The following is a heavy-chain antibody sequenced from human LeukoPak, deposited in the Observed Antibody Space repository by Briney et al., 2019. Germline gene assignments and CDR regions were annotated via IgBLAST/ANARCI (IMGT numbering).Heavy chain of an antibody. CDR2: IYYSGST. Sequence: PSETLSLTCSVSGGSISSSSYYWGWSRQPPGKGLEWIGSIYYSGSTYYNPSLKSRVTISVDTSKNQFSLKLSSVTAADTAVYYCARDSIAVAGTVPGDYWGQGTLVTVSS. CDR1: GGSISSSSYY. D-gene: IGHD6-19*01. J-gene: IGHJ4*02. V-gene: IGHV4-39*07. CDR3: ARDSIAVAGTVPGDY.